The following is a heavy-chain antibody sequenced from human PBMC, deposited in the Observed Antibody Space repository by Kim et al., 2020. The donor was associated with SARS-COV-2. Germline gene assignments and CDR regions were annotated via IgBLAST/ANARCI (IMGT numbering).Heavy chain of an antibody. D-gene: IGHD3-3*01. V-gene: IGHV1-69*13. Sequence: SVKVSCKASGGTFSSYAISWVRQAPGQGLEWMGGIIPIFGTANYAQKFQGRVTITADESTSTAYMELSSLRSEDTAVYYCARIYYDFWSGTPSGYDKVGYYGMDVWGQGTTVTVSS. CDR2: IIPIFGTA. CDR1: GGTFSSYA. CDR3: ARIYYDFWSGTPSGYDKVGYYGMDV. J-gene: IGHJ6*02.